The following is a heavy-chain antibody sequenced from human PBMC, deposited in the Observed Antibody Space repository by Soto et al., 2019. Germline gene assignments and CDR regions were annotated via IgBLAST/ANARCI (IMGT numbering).Heavy chain of an antibody. D-gene: IGHD3-10*01. CDR3: ARHIKWFGELRTNWFDP. J-gene: IGHJ5*02. CDR1: GGSISSSSYY. Sequence: QLQLQESGPGLVKPSETLSLTCTVSGGSISSSSYYWGWIRQPPGKGLEWIGSIYYSGSTYYNPSLKSRVTISVDTSKNQFSLKLSSVTAADTAVYYCARHIKWFGELRTNWFDPWGQGTLVTVSS. V-gene: IGHV4-39*01. CDR2: IYYSGST.